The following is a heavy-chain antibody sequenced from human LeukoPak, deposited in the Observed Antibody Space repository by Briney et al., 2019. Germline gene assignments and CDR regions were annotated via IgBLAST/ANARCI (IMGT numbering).Heavy chain of an antibody. CDR1: GFTFSSYW. J-gene: IGHJ3*02. D-gene: IGHD5-24*01. CDR2: LYSGGNT. Sequence: PGGSLRLSCAASGFTFSSYWMSWVRQAPGKGLEWVAFLYSGGNTFYADSVKGRFTISRDNSKNTLYLQMNSLRDDDTAVYYCARRGDGGRALDIWGQGTMVTVSS. CDR3: ARRGDGGRALDI. V-gene: IGHV3-53*01.